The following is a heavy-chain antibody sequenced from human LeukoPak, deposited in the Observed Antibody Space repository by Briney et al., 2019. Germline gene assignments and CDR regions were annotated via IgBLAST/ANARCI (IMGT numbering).Heavy chain of an antibody. Sequence: PSGTLSLTCTVSGGSISSGSYYWSWIRQPAGKGLEWIGRIYTSGSTNYNPSLKSRVTISVDTSKNQFSLKLSSVTAADTAVYYCARVGGYYDSSGFDPHYYYYYYMDVWGKGTTVTVSS. V-gene: IGHV4-61*02. D-gene: IGHD3-22*01. CDR1: GGSISSGSYY. CDR3: ARVGGYYDSSGFDPHYYYYYYMDV. CDR2: IYTSGST. J-gene: IGHJ6*03.